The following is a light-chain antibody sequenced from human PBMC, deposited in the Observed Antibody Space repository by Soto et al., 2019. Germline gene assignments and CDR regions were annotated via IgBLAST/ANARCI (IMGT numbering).Light chain of an antibody. Sequence: EIVMTQSPATLSVSPGERATLSCRASQNITSNLAWYQQKPCQAPRLLIYGASTRATGIPAWFSGSGSGTEFTLTISSLQSEDFAVYYCQQYSYWPRTFGQGTKLEIK. CDR2: GAS. J-gene: IGKJ2*01. CDR3: QQYSYWPRT. V-gene: IGKV3-15*01. CDR1: QNITSN.